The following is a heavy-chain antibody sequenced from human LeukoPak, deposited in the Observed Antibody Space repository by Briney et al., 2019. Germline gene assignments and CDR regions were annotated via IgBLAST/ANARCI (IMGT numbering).Heavy chain of an antibody. CDR1: GFTFSSYA. D-gene: IGHD3-16*02. J-gene: IGHJ4*02. CDR3: ARDIMITFGGVIDYDY. Sequence: AGGSLRLSCAASGFTFSSYAMHWVRQAPGKGLEWVAVISYDGSNKYYADSVKGRFTISRDNSKNTLYLQMNSLRAEDTAVYYCARDIMITFGGVIDYDYWGQGTLVTVSS. V-gene: IGHV3-30-3*01. CDR2: ISYDGSNK.